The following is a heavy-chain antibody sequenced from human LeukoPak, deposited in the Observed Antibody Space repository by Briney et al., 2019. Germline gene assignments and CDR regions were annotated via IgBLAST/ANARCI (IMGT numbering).Heavy chain of an antibody. Sequence: SETLSLTCTVSGGSISSYYWSWIRQPPGKGLEWIGYIYYSGSTNYNPSLKSRVTISVDTSKNQFSLRLTSVSAADTAVYYCVRGPYGSGISNWFDPWGQGTQVIVSS. CDR1: GGSISSYY. D-gene: IGHD3-10*01. CDR3: VRGPYGSGISNWFDP. V-gene: IGHV4-59*01. J-gene: IGHJ5*02. CDR2: IYYSGST.